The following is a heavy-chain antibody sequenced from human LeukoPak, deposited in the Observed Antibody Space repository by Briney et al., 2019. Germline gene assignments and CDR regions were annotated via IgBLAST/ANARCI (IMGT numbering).Heavy chain of an antibody. CDR1: GYTFTGYG. V-gene: IGHV1-18*01. J-gene: IGHJ4*02. CDR2: ISAYNGNT. Sequence: ASVKVSCRASGYTFTGYGISWVRQAPGQGLEWMGWISAYNGNTNYAQKLQGRVTMTTDTSTSTAYMELRSLRSDDTAVYYCASAAGGNLDYWGQGTLVTVSS. D-gene: IGHD4-23*01. CDR3: ASAAGGNLDY.